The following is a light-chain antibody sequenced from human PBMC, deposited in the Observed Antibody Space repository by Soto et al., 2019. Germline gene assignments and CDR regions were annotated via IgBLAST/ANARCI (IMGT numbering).Light chain of an antibody. J-gene: IGLJ1*01. CDR3: SSYTSSTNYV. CDR1: SIDIAPYNY. V-gene: IGLV2-14*01. Sequence: QSALTQPASVSGSPGQSLTISCTGTSIDIAPYNYVSWYQQHPGKAPKLIIYEVSYRPSGISNRFSGSKSGNTASLTISGLQAEDEADYYCSSYTSSTNYVFGTGTKFTGL. CDR2: EVS.